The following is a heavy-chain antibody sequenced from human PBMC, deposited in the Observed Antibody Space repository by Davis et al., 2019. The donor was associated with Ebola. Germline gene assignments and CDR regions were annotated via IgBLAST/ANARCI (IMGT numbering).Heavy chain of an antibody. CDR1: GYPLREYG. J-gene: IGHJ4*02. Sequence: ASVKVSCKASGYPLREYGISWVRQAPGEGLEWMGWISPYNGKTNYAQNLQGRVTMTTDTSTSTAYMELRSLRSEDTALYYCARDGLAGAADSWGQGTLVTVSS. D-gene: IGHD6-13*01. CDR2: ISPYNGKT. CDR3: ARDGLAGAADS. V-gene: IGHV1-18*01.